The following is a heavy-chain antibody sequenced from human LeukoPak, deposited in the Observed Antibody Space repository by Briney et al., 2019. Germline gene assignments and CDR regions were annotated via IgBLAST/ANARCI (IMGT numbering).Heavy chain of an antibody. CDR2: ISYDGNSK. J-gene: IGHJ5*02. D-gene: IGHD4-23*01. CDR3: ARDFGGNGLYNWFDP. V-gene: IGHV3-30*03. Sequence: PGGSLRLSCAASGFTLSNYGMHWVRQAPGKGLEWVAMISYDGNSKHYVDSVKGRFTISRDNLENTLYLQMNSLRGEDTALYYCARDFGGNGLYNWFDPWGQGTLVTVSS. CDR1: GFTLSNYG.